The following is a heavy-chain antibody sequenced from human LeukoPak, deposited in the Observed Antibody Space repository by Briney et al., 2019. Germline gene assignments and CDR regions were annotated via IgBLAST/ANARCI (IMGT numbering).Heavy chain of an antibody. CDR2: INPNSGGT. V-gene: IGHV1-2*02. CDR1: GYTFTGYY. Sequence: GASVKVSFKASGYTFTGYYMHWVRQAPGQGLEWMGWINPNSGGTNYAQKFQGRVTMTRDTSISTAYMELSRLRSDDTAVYYCARDALRNRHWGAWFDPWGQGTLVTVSS. D-gene: IGHD7-27*01. J-gene: IGHJ5*02. CDR3: ARDALRNRHWGAWFDP.